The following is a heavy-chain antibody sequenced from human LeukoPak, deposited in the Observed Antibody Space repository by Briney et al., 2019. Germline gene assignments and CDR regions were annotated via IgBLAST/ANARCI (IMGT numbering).Heavy chain of an antibody. D-gene: IGHD7-27*01. J-gene: IGHJ4*02. CDR3: ASELGKGY. Sequence: GGSLRLSCAASGFTFSSYWMHWVRQAPGKGLVWASRIYTDGSSTSYADSVKGRFTISRDNAKNTLYLQMNSLRAEDTAVYYCASELGKGYWGQGTLVTVSS. CDR2: IYTDGSST. CDR1: GFTFSSYW. V-gene: IGHV3-74*01.